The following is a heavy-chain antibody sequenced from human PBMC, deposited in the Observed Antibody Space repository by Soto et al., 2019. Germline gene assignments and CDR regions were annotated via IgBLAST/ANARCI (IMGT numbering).Heavy chain of an antibody. CDR2: ISSSSSTI. Sequence: PGGSLRLSCATSGFTFSSYSMNWVRQAPGKGLEWVSYISSSSSTIYYADSVKGRFTISRDNAKNSLYLQMNSLRDEDTAVYYCARILALLWFNYYGMDVWGQGTTVTVSS. CDR3: ARILALLWFNYYGMDV. V-gene: IGHV3-48*02. J-gene: IGHJ6*02. D-gene: IGHD3-10*01. CDR1: GFTFSSYS.